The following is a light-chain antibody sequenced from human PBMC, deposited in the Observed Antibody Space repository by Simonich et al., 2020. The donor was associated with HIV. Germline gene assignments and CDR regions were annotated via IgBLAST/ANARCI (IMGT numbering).Light chain of an antibody. J-gene: IGLJ3*02. CDR3: QSYDSSLSGWV. Sequence: QSVLTQPPSVSGAPGQRVTISCTGSSSNIGTNYVYWYQQLPGTAPKLLIYGNSNRPSGVPDRFSGSRSGTSASLAITGLQAEDEADYYCQSYDSSLSGWVFGGGTKLTVL. CDR2: GNS. V-gene: IGLV1-40*01. CDR1: SSNIGTNY.